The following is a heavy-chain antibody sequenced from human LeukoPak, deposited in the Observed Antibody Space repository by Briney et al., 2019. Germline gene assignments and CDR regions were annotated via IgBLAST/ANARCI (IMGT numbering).Heavy chain of an antibody. CDR1: GYRFTDYW. CDR2: IYPGDSDT. Sequence: GESLKISCQGSGYRFTDYWIGCVRQMPGKGPEWMAIIYPGDSDTRYSPSFQGRVTISADKSISTAYLQWSSLKASDTAMYYCAAGWYGGPYDYWGQGILVTVSS. CDR3: AAGWYGGPYDY. V-gene: IGHV5-51*01. J-gene: IGHJ4*02. D-gene: IGHD6-19*01.